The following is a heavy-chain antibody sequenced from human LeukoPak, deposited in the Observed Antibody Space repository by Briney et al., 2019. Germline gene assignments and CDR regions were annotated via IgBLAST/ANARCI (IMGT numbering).Heavy chain of an antibody. Sequence: SETLSLTWTVSGGSISSSSYYWGWIRQPPGKGLEWIGSIYYGGSTYYNPSLKSRVTISVDTSKNQFSLKLSSVTAADTAVYYCARDFDGDHDQDAFDIWGQGTLVTVSS. CDR1: GGSISSSSYY. D-gene: IGHD4-17*01. V-gene: IGHV4-39*02. J-gene: IGHJ3*02. CDR3: ARDFDGDHDQDAFDI. CDR2: IYYGGST.